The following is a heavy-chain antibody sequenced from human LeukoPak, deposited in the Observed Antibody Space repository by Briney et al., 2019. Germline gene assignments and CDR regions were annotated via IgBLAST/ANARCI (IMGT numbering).Heavy chain of an antibody. CDR1: GGSISSSPYY. CDR3: ARGPRITIFGVVINMDV. D-gene: IGHD3-3*01. CDR2: IYYSGST. J-gene: IGHJ6*03. V-gene: IGHV4-39*07. Sequence: SETLSLTCSVSGGSISSSPYYWGWIRQPPGKGLEWIASIYYSGSTFYNPSLKSRVTISVDTSKNQFSLKLSSVTAADTAVYYCARGPRITIFGVVINMDVWGKGTTVTVSS.